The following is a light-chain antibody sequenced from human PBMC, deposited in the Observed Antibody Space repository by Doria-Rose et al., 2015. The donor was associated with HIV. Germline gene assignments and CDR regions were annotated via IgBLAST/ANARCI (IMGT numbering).Light chain of an antibody. Sequence: SPGTLSLYPGERATLSCRASQRVKSSYSAWYQQKPSQAPRLLIYDASTRATGIPDRFSGSGSGTDFTLTISRLEPEDVAVYYCQQYGTSRGTFGQGTRLEIK. J-gene: IGKJ5*01. CDR1: QRVKSSY. V-gene: IGKV3-20*01. CDR3: QQYGTSRGT. CDR2: DAS.